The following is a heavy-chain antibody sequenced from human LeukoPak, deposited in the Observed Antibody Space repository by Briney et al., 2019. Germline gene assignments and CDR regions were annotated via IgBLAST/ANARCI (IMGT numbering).Heavy chain of an antibody. Sequence: GGSLRLSCAASGFTFSTYGMYWVRQAPGKGLEWVGRLKSKTDGGTIDYAAPVKGRFTISRDDSKNTLYLQMNSLKTEDTAVYYCTSPAFLGKSPYGLDVWGQGTTVTVSS. CDR1: GFTFSTYG. CDR2: LKSKTDGGTI. V-gene: IGHV3-15*01. J-gene: IGHJ6*02. CDR3: TSPAFLGKSPYGLDV. D-gene: IGHD3-3*02.